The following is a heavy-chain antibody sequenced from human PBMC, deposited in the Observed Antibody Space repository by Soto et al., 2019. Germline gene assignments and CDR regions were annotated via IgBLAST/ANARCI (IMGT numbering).Heavy chain of an antibody. Sequence: QVQLVQSGAEVKKPGASVKVSCQASGYTFTSYDINCVRQATGQGLEWMGWMNPNSGNTGYAQKLQGRVTMTSNTTIRTAYMELSRLRSENTTVYYSAITRLRFRDHHYWGQGALVTVSS. CDR3: AITRLRFRDHHY. V-gene: IGHV1-8*01. J-gene: IGHJ4*02. CDR1: GYTFTSYD. CDR2: MNPNSGNT. D-gene: IGHD3-10*01.